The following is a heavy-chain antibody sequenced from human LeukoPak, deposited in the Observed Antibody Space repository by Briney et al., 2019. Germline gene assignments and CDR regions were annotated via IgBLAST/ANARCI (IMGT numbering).Heavy chain of an antibody. CDR2: IRYDGNNR. J-gene: IGHJ6*03. CDR1: GFIFSSYA. D-gene: IGHD2-15*01. Sequence: GGSLTLSCVASGFIFSSYAMHWVRQAPGKGLEWVAFIRYDGNNRYYADSVKGRFTISRDNSKNTLYLQMNSLRVEDTALYYCAKDQVVPNYYYMDVWGKGTTVTVSS. V-gene: IGHV3-30*02. CDR3: AKDQVVPNYYYMDV.